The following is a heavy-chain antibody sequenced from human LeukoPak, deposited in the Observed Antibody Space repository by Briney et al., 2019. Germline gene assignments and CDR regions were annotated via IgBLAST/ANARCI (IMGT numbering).Heavy chain of an antibody. Sequence: GGSLRLSCAASGFTFSSYTMSWVRQAPGEGLEWLSAINGRGITYYAGSVKGRFTISRDNSENTLYLQMNSLTVDDTAVYFCAKERQTGDYFTSDYWGQGTLVTVSS. CDR1: GFTFSSYT. D-gene: IGHD4-17*01. CDR3: AKERQTGDYFTSDY. CDR2: INGRGIT. V-gene: IGHV3-23*01. J-gene: IGHJ4*02.